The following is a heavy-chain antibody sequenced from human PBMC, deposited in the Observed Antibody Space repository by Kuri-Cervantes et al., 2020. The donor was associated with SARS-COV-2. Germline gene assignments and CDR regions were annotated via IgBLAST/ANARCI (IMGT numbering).Heavy chain of an antibody. CDR1: GGSFSGYY. CDR3: ARALATKYGDYSFDY. D-gene: IGHD4-17*01. CDR2: INHSGST. V-gene: IGHV4-34*01. J-gene: IGHJ4*02. Sequence: SCAVYGGSFSGYYWSWIRQPPGKGLEWIGEINHSGSTNYNPSLKSRVTISVDTSKNQFSLKLSSVTAADTAVYYCARALATKYGDYSFDYWGQGTLVTVSS.